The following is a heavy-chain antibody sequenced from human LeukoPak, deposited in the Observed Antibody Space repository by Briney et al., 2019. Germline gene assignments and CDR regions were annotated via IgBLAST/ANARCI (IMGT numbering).Heavy chain of an antibody. V-gene: IGHV4-59*01. CDR2: IYYSGTT. Sequence: SETLSLTCTVSGGSISNYYWNWIRQPPGKGLEWIGYIYYSGTTNYNPSLKSRVSMSVDTSKNQFSLKLSSVTAADTAVYYCARDENGYVWGSFRAWGQGTLVTVSS. J-gene: IGHJ5*02. CDR3: ARDENGYVWGSFRA. CDR1: GGSISNYY. D-gene: IGHD3-16*02.